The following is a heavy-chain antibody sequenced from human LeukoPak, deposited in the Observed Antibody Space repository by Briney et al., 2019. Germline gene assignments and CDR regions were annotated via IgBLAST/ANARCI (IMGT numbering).Heavy chain of an antibody. Sequence: SQTLSLTCTVSGGSISSGGYYWNWIRQHPGKGLEWIGYIYYTGSTDYNPSLKSRSTISVDTSKNQFSLKLSSVTAADTAVYNCARVWAGYNRNFFDCWGQGALVTVSS. V-gene: IGHV4-31*03. CDR3: ARVWAGYNRNFFDC. J-gene: IGHJ4*02. D-gene: IGHD3/OR15-3a*01. CDR2: IYYTGST. CDR1: GGSISSGGYY.